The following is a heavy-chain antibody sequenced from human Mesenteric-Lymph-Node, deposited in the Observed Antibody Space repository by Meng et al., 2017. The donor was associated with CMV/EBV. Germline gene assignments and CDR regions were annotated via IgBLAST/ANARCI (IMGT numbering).Heavy chain of an antibody. V-gene: IGHV4-34*01. CDR1: GGSFSGYY. CDR3: ARHQRWLKSEGGFNY. D-gene: IGHD4-23*01. Sequence: VELQEGGAGPLKPSETLSLTCAVYGGSFSGYYWSWIRQPPGKGLEWIGEINHSGSTNYNPSLKSRVTISVDTSKNQFSLKLSSVTAADTAVYYCARHQRWLKSEGGFNYWGQGTLVTVSS. J-gene: IGHJ4*02. CDR2: INHSGST.